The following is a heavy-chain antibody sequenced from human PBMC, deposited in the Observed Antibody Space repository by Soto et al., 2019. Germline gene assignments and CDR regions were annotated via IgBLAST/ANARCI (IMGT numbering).Heavy chain of an antibody. CDR1: GFTFDDYA. V-gene: IGHV3-9*01. CDR3: AKGGPDVFCSGGRCYFDC. J-gene: IGHJ4*02. D-gene: IGHD2-15*01. Sequence: EVQLVESGGGLVQPGRSLRLSCAASGFTFDDYAMHWDRRVPGKGLEWVSSISWNSNIIGYADSVKGRFTISRYNAKNSLYPQMNSLRPEDTALYYCAKGGPDVFCSGGRCYFDCWGQGTLVTVSS. CDR2: ISWNSNII.